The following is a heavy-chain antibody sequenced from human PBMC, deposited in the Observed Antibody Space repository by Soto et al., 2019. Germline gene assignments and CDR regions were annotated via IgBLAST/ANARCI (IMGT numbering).Heavy chain of an antibody. V-gene: IGHV3-53*01. CDR3: ARGSYRAFDY. J-gene: IGHJ4*02. CDR2: IYAGGAT. Sequence: EVQLVESGGGLIQPGGSLRLSCAASEFSVSSNYLSWVRQAPGEGLEWVSGIYAGGATYYADSVKGRFTISRDNSKNTLFLQMNSLRVEDTAVYYCARGSYRAFDYWGQGTLVTVSS. D-gene: IGHD3-10*01. CDR1: EFSVSSNY.